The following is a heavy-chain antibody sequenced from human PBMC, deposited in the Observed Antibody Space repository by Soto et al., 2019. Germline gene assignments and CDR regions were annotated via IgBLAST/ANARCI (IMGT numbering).Heavy chain of an antibody. Sequence: QITLKESGPTLVKPTQTLTLTCTFSGFSLTTSGVGVGWIRQPPGKALEWLALIYWDDDERYSPSLKTRLTITKDTSKHQVVLTMTNLDPVDTATYFCTHSRTNHPLFDFWGQGTLVTVSS. CDR2: IYWDDDE. J-gene: IGHJ4*02. CDR1: GFSLTTSGVG. V-gene: IGHV2-5*02. D-gene: IGHD2-8*01. CDR3: THSRTNHPLFDF.